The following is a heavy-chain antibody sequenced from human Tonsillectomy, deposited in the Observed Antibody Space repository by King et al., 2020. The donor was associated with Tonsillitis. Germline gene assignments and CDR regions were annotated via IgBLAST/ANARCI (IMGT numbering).Heavy chain of an antibody. J-gene: IGHJ4*02. D-gene: IGHD6-13*01. CDR1: GGTFSSYS. CDR2: IIPIYDST. CDR3: ASDRGIAVVGRGTHFDY. Sequence: QLVQSGAEVKKPGSSAKVSCKASGGTFSSYSISWVRQAPGQGPEWMGSIIPIYDSTNYAQKFQGRVTITADESTTTVYMELSSLRSEDTAVYYCASDRGIAVVGRGTHFDYWGQGTLVTVSS. V-gene: IGHV1-69*15.